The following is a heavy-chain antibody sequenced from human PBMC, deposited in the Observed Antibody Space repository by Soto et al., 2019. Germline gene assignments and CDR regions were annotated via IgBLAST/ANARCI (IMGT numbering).Heavy chain of an antibody. J-gene: IGHJ6*02. CDR1: GFTFSSYA. CDR3: ARDPTPRVYYYYGMDV. Sequence: QVQLVESGGGVVQPGRSLRLSCAASGFTFSSYAMHWVRQAPGKGLEWVAVISYDGSNKYYADSVKGRFTISRDNSKNTLYLQMNSLRAEDTAVYYCARDPTPRVYYYYGMDVWGQGTTVTVSS. V-gene: IGHV3-30-3*01. D-gene: IGHD2-15*01. CDR2: ISYDGSNK.